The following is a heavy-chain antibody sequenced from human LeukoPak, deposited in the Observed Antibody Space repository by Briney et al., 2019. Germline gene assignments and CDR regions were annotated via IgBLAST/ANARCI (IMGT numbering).Heavy chain of an antibody. J-gene: IGHJ6*03. CDR1: GGSISSYY. Sequence: SETLSLTCTVSGGSISSYYWSWLRQPPGKGLEWIGYIYYSGSTNYNPSLKSRVTISVDTSKNQFSLKLSSVTAADTAVYYCARSYYYYYYYMDVWGKGTTVTISS. CDR2: IYYSGST. CDR3: ARSYYYYYYYMDV. V-gene: IGHV4-59*01. D-gene: IGHD3-10*01.